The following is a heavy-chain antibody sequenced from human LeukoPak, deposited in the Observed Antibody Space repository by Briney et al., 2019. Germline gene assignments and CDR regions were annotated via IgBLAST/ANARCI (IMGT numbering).Heavy chain of an antibody. J-gene: IGHJ4*02. CDR3: AGWFRGHFDY. D-gene: IGHD3-10*01. Sequence: SETLSLTCTVSGGSISSYYWSWIRQPPGKGLEWIGYIYYSGSTNYNPSLKSRVTISVDTSKNQFSLKLSSVTAADTAVYYCAGWFRGHFDYWGQGTLVTVSP. V-gene: IGHV4-59*01. CDR2: IYYSGST. CDR1: GGSISSYY.